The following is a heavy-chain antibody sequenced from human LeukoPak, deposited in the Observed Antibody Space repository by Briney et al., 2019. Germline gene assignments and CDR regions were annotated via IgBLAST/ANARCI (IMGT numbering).Heavy chain of an antibody. D-gene: IGHD3-10*01. CDR3: ASGLIGFGELLSFDY. CDR1: GFSFSDYY. V-gene: IGHV3-11*01. Sequence: GGSLRLSCAASGFSFSDYYMTWIRQAPGKGLEWVSYISNSGSTIYYADSVEGRFTISRDNAKNSLYLQMNSLRAEDTAVYYCASGLIGFGELLSFDYWGQGTLVTVSS. CDR2: ISNSGSTI. J-gene: IGHJ4*02.